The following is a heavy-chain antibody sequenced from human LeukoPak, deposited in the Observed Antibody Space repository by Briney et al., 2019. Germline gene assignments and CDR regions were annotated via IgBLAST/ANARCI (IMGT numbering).Heavy chain of an antibody. D-gene: IGHD3-3*01. V-gene: IGHV1-69*05. CDR2: IIPIFGTA. Sequence: EASVKVSCKASGGTFSSYAISWVRQAPGQGLEWMGGIIPIFGTANYAQKFQGRVTITTDESTSTAYMELSSLRSDDTAVYYCARHYDSLEGYYYYMDVWGKGTTVTVSS. CDR1: GGTFSSYA. J-gene: IGHJ6*03. CDR3: ARHYDSLEGYYYYMDV.